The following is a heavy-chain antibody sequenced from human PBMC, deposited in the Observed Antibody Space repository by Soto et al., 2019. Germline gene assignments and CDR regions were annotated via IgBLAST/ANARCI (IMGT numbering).Heavy chain of an antibody. J-gene: IGHJ6*02. CDR2: ISTHNGDT. V-gene: IGHV1-18*01. Sequence: ASVKVSCKISGYTFTSYGISWVRQAPGQGXEWMGWISTHNGDTNFAQKFQGRVTLTTDTSTNTAYMDLRSLTSDDTAVYYCARGYDILTGLAYYYAMDVWGQGTTVTVSS. D-gene: IGHD3-9*01. CDR1: GYTFTSYG. CDR3: ARGYDILTGLAYYYAMDV.